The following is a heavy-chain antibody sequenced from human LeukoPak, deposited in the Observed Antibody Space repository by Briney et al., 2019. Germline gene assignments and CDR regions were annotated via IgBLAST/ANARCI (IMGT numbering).Heavy chain of an antibody. V-gene: IGHV4-4*07. D-gene: IGHD2-2*01. Sequence: SETLSLTCTVSGDSISSYYWSWIRQPAGKGLEWIGRIYTSGTTNYNPSLKSRVTMSVDTSKNQFSLNLSSVTAADTAVYYRARDRPAYCSTTSCYYYMDVWGKGTTVTVSS. CDR1: GDSISSYY. J-gene: IGHJ6*03. CDR3: ARDRPAYCSTTSCYYYMDV. CDR2: IYTSGTT.